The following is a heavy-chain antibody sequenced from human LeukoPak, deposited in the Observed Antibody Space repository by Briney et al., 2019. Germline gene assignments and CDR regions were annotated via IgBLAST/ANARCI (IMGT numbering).Heavy chain of an antibody. D-gene: IGHD1-26*01. J-gene: IGHJ4*02. Sequence: GGSLRLSCAASGFTFSSYSMNWVRQAPGKGLEWVSYISSSSSTIYYADSVKGRFTISRDNAKNSLYLQMNSLRAEDTAVYYCAKSASGSYYPPDYWGQGTLVTVSS. CDR2: ISSSSSTI. V-gene: IGHV3-48*01. CDR1: GFTFSSYS. CDR3: AKSASGSYYPPDY.